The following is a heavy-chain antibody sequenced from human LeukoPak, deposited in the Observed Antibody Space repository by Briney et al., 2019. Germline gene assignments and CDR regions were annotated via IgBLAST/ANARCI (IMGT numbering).Heavy chain of an antibody. J-gene: IGHJ5*02. D-gene: IGHD2-15*01. CDR1: GFTFSSYE. V-gene: IGHV3-48*03. CDR2: ISSSGSTI. Sequence: GGSLRLSCAASGFTFSSYEMNWVRQAPGKGLEWVSYISSSGSTIYYADSVKGRFTISRDNARNSLYLQMNTLRAEDTAVYSRARGADGVSSNSRGWFDPWGQGTLVTVSS. CDR3: ARGADGVSSNSRGWFDP.